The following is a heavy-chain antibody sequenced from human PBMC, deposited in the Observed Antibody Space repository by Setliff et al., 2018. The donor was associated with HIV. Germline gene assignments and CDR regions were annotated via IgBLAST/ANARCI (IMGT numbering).Heavy chain of an antibody. CDR3: ARDYIHVFDI. V-gene: IGHV1-2*02. Sequence: AAVKVSCKASGYTFTDNYIRWVRQAPGQGLEWMAWINSASGGTNYAQNFQGRVTVTRDTYINTVYLEVNGLKSDDTAVYYCARDYIHVFDIWGQGTLVTVSS. CDR2: INSASGGT. J-gene: IGHJ3*02. CDR1: GYTFTDNY.